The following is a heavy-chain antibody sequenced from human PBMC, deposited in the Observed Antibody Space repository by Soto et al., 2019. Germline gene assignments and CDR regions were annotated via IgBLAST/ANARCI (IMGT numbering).Heavy chain of an antibody. CDR3: ARDVGGSGWYADY. V-gene: IGHV3-21*01. CDR2: ISSSSSYI. CDR1: GFTFSSYS. J-gene: IGHJ4*02. Sequence: GGSLRLSCAASGFTFSSYSMNWVRQAPGKGLEWVSSISSSSSYIYYADSVKGRFTISRDNAKNSLYLQMNSLRAEDTAVYYCARDVGGSGWYADYWGQGTLVTVSS. D-gene: IGHD6-19*01.